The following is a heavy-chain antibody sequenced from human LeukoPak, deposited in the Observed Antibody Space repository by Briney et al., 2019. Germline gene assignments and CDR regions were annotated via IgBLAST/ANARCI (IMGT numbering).Heavy chain of an antibody. CDR3: ASSRGYSYGPGGGMDV. CDR2: IIPIFGTA. CDR1: GGIFSSYA. D-gene: IGHD5-18*01. Sequence: SVKVSCKASGGIFSSYAISWVRQAPGQGLEWMGGIIPIFGTANYAQKFQGRVTITADESTSTAYMELSSLRSEDTAVYYCASSRGYSYGPGGGMDVWGQGTTVTVSS. J-gene: IGHJ6*02. V-gene: IGHV1-69*01.